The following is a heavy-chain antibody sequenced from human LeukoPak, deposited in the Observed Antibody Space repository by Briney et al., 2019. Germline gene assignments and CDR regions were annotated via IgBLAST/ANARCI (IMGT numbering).Heavy chain of an antibody. Sequence: GGSLRLSCAASGFTVSRNYMSWVRQAPGKGLEWVSVIYSGGNTYYADFVKGRFTISRDNSKNTLYLQVNSLTAEDTAVYYCANLPRGDYWGLGTLVTVSS. CDR3: ANLPRGDY. CDR2: IYSGGNT. V-gene: IGHV3-53*01. D-gene: IGHD3-10*01. CDR1: GFTVSRNY. J-gene: IGHJ4*02.